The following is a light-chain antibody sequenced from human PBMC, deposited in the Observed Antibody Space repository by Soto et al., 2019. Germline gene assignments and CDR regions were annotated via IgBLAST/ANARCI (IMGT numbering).Light chain of an antibody. CDR2: GAS. J-gene: IGKJ1*01. CDR3: QQYGSSWT. CDR1: QSVSNY. Sequence: TQSPATLSVCPGERATLSCRASQSVSNYLAWYQQKPGQAPRLLIYGASSRATGIPDRFSGSGSGTDFTLTISRPEPEDFAVYYCQQYGSSWTFGQGTKVDIK. V-gene: IGKV3-20*01.